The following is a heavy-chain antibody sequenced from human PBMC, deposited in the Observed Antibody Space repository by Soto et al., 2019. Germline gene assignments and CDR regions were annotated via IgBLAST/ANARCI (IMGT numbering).Heavy chain of an antibody. CDR3: ARDRRYSGYDRSHYGMGV. J-gene: IGHJ6*02. Sequence: PSETLSLTCAVSGDSISSGSYSWSWIRQPPGKSLEWIGYIYYSGTTYYNPSLKSRVTISVDKSKNQFSLNLSSVTAADTAVYYCARDRRYSGYDRSHYGMGVWGQGTTVTVSS. CDR1: GDSISSGSYS. D-gene: IGHD5-12*01. CDR2: IYYSGTT. V-gene: IGHV4-30-2*01.